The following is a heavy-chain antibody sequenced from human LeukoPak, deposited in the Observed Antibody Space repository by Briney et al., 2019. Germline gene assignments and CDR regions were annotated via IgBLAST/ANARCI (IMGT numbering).Heavy chain of an antibody. CDR1: GFTFSSYT. CDR3: VRDYDYSWGTYRLDAFDI. Sequence: SGGSLRLSCAASGFTFSSYTMNWVRQAPGMGLEWVSSISSSSGYIYYADSVKGRFTISRDNANNSLHLHMNSLRAEDTAVYYCVRDYDYSWGTYRLDAFDIWGQGTMVTVSS. D-gene: IGHD3-16*02. CDR2: ISSSSGYI. J-gene: IGHJ3*02. V-gene: IGHV3-21*01.